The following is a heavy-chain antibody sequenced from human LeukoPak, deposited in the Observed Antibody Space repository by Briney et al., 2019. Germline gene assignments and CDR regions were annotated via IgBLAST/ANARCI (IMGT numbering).Heavy chain of an antibody. CDR3: ARDWGYIVVVPAASVEAFDI. Sequence: SVKVSCKASGGTFSSYAISWVRQAPGQGLEWMGGIIPIFGTANYAQKFQGRVTITADESTSTAYMEPSSLRSEDTAVYYCARDWGYIVVVPAASVEAFDIWGQGTMVTVSS. CDR2: IIPIFGTA. V-gene: IGHV1-69*13. J-gene: IGHJ3*02. CDR1: GGTFSSYA. D-gene: IGHD2-2*01.